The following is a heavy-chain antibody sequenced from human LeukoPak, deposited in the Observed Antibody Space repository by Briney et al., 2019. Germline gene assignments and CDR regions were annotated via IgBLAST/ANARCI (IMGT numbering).Heavy chain of an antibody. V-gene: IGHV3-48*03. CDR1: GFTFSSYE. J-gene: IGHJ4*02. CDR2: ISSSGSTI. CDR3: ARDVAVEWLVPFAY. D-gene: IGHD6-19*01. Sequence: PGGSLRLSCAASGFTFSSYEMNWVRQAPGKGLEWVSYISSSGSTIYYADSVKGRFTISRDNAKNSLYLQMNSLRAEDTAVYYCARDVAVEWLVPFAYWGQGSLVTVSS.